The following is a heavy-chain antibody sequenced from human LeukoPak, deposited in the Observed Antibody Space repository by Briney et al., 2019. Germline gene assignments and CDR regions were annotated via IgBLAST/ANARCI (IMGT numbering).Heavy chain of an antibody. J-gene: IGHJ4*02. CDR3: ASPGIVAAGTDRGFDY. Sequence: SETLSLTCTVSGGSISSYYWSWIRQPPGKGLEWIGYIYYSGSTNYNPSLKSRVIISVDTSKNQFSLKLSSVTAADTAVYYCASPGIVAAGTDRGFDYWGQGTLVTVSS. V-gene: IGHV4-59*01. CDR1: GGSISSYY. CDR2: IYYSGST. D-gene: IGHD6-13*01.